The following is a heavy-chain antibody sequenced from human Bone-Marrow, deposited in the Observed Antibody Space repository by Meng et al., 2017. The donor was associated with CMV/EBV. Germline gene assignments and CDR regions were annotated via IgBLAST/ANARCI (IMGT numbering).Heavy chain of an antibody. D-gene: IGHD2-15*01. CDR2: INPNSGGT. V-gene: IGHV1-2*02. CDR3: SSDFCSGDRCYYFFGP. CDR1: GYTFRGNY. Sequence: ASVNVSCKASGYTFRGNYVHWLRQAPAQGLEWMGWINPNSGGTNYAQKFQGRVTMTWDTSISTAYMELSSLRSDDTAGYYCSSDFCSGDRCYYFFGPWGQGTLVTVSS. J-gene: IGHJ5*02.